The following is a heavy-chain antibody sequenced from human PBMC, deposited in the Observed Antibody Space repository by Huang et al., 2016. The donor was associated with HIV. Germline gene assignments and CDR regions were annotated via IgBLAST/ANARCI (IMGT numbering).Heavy chain of an antibody. CDR2: INDNVYT. CDR1: GGSVSGHY. V-gene: IGHV4-34*01. Sequence: QVQLQQWGAGLLKPSETLSLTCAVYGGSVSGHYWSWIRQPPGKGLEWVAEINDNVYTNYNPSLKSRGTISVHTSRNQFSLKLNSVTAADAAVYYCARASWYEPRSWYFGLWGRGTLVTVSS. J-gene: IGHJ2*01. D-gene: IGHD6-13*01. CDR3: ARASWYEPRSWYFGL.